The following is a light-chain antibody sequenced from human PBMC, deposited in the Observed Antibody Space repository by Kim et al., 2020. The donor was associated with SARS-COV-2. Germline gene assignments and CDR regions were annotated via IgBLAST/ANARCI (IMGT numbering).Light chain of an antibody. Sequence: EIVMTQSPATLSVSPGERASLSCRARQSVSSNLAWYQQKPGQAPRLLIYGASTRATDIPARFSGSGSGTEFPLTISSLQSEDFAVYYCQQYNNWPLTFGGGTKVDIK. CDR1: QSVSSN. CDR3: QQYNNWPLT. J-gene: IGKJ4*01. CDR2: GAS. V-gene: IGKV3-15*01.